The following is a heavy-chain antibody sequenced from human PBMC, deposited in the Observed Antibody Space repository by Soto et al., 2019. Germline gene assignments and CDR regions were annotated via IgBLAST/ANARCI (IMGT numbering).Heavy chain of an antibody. CDR2: ISGSGGST. CDR1: GFTFSSYA. D-gene: IGHD3-3*01. Sequence: EVQLLESGGGLVRPGGSLRLSCAASGFTFSSYAMSWVRQAPGKGLEWVSAISGSGGSTYYADSVKGRFTISRDNSKNTLYLQMNSLRAEDTAVYYCAKISREITIFGVVTPNWFDPWGQGTLVTVSS. CDR3: AKISREITIFGVVTPNWFDP. J-gene: IGHJ5*02. V-gene: IGHV3-23*01.